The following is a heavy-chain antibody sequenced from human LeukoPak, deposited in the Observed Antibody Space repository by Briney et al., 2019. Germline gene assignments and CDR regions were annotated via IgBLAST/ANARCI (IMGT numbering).Heavy chain of an antibody. V-gene: IGHV3-30-3*02. CDR3: AKSMTLQWRGFFDL. CDR1: GFSFISYG. Sequence: GGSLRLSCVASGFSFISYGLHWVRQAPGKGLEWVSLTSFDGTDKYYADSVKGRFTISRDNSKNTLYLQKNSLRADDTAIYYCAKSMTLQWRGFFDLWGRGTHVTVPS. J-gene: IGHJ2*01. CDR2: TSFDGTDK. D-gene: IGHD6-19*01.